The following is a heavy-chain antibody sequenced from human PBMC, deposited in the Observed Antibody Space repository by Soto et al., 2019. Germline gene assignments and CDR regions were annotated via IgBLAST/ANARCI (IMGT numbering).Heavy chain of an antibody. Sequence: GGSLRLSCAASGFTFSSYSMNWVRQAPGKGLEWVSSISSSSSYIYYADSVKGRFTISRDNAKNSLYLQMNSLRAEDTAVYYCGRLGTILGGGGAFDIWGQGTMVTVSS. CDR2: ISSSSSYI. CDR1: GFTFSSYS. CDR3: GRLGTILGGGGAFDI. D-gene: IGHD3-3*01. V-gene: IGHV3-21*01. J-gene: IGHJ3*02.